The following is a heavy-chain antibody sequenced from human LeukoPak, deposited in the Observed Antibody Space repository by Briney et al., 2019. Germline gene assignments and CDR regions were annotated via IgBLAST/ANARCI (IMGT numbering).Heavy chain of an antibody. D-gene: IGHD1-1*01. J-gene: IGHJ4*02. Sequence: PGRSLRLSCAASGFTFSSYGMHWVRQAPGKGLEWVAVISYDGSDKYYADSVKGRFTISRDNSKNTLYLQMNSLRAEDTAVYYCVKDLAENWYYFDYWGQGTLVTVSS. CDR2: ISYDGSDK. CDR1: GFTFSSYG. CDR3: VKDLAENWYYFDY. V-gene: IGHV3-30*18.